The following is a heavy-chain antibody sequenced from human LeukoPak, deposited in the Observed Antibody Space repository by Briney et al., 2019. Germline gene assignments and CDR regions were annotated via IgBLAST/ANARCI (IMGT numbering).Heavy chain of an antibody. CDR2: IYSGGST. Sequence: GGSLRLSCATSGFTFSSYAMSWVRQAPGKGLEWVSIIYSGGSTYYADSVKGRFTISRDNSKNTLYLQMNSLRAEDTAVYYCASYRYGSSFAFDIWGQGTMVTVSS. CDR1: GFTFSSYA. CDR3: ASYRYGSSFAFDI. J-gene: IGHJ3*02. D-gene: IGHD6-6*01. V-gene: IGHV3-66*01.